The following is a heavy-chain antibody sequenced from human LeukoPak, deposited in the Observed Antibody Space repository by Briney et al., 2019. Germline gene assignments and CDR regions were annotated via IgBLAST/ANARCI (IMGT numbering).Heavy chain of an antibody. D-gene: IGHD5-18*01. CDR3: AKDPPATQLWVQGSYGMDV. CDR1: GFTFSSYA. CDR2: ISGSGDST. Sequence: GGSLRLSCAASGFTFSSYAMSWVRQAPRKGLEWVSAISGSGDSTYYADSVKGRFTISRGDSKNTLYLQMNSLRAEDTAVYYCAKDPPATQLWVQGSYGMDVWGQGTTVTVSS. V-gene: IGHV3-23*01. J-gene: IGHJ6*02.